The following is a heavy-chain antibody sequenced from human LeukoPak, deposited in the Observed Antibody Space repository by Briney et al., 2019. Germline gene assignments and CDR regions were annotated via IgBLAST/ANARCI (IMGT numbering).Heavy chain of an antibody. CDR1: GFTFSSYA. CDR3: ARDGREMATIRPFFDY. Sequence: GGSLRLSCAASGFTFSSYAMHWVRQAPGKGLEWVAVISYDGSNKYYADSVKGRFTISRDNSKNTLYLQMNSLRAEDTAVYYCARDGREMATIRPFFDYWGQGTLVTVSS. CDR2: ISYDGSNK. V-gene: IGHV3-30-3*01. D-gene: IGHD5-24*01. J-gene: IGHJ4*02.